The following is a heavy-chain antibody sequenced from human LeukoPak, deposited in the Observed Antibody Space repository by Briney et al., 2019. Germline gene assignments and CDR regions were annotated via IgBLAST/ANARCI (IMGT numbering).Heavy chain of an antibody. Sequence: SETLSLTCAVSGGSISSGGYSWSWIRQPPGKGLEWIGYIYHSGSTYYNPSLKSRVTISVDRSKNQFSLKLSSVTAADTAVYYCARVTGGRGYYYGSGSFPNWFDPWGQGTLVTVSS. CDR3: ARVTGGRGYYYGSGSFPNWFDP. CDR2: IYHSGST. V-gene: IGHV4-30-2*01. J-gene: IGHJ5*02. D-gene: IGHD3-10*01. CDR1: GGSISSGGYS.